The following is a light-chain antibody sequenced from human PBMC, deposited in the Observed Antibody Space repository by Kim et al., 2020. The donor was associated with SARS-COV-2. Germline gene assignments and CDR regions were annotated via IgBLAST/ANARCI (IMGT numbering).Light chain of an antibody. Sequence: DIQMTQSPSSVSASVGDRVTITCRASQYISRWLAWYQQKPGKAPKLLIYASSSFQSGVPSRFSGSTSGTDFTLTISTLQPEDVATYCCQQANSFPLTFGGGTKVDIK. V-gene: IGKV1-12*01. CDR3: QQANSFPLT. CDR2: ASS. J-gene: IGKJ4*01. CDR1: QYISRW.